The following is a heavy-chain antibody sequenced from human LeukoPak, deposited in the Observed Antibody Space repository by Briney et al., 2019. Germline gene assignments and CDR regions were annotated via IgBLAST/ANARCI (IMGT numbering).Heavy chain of an antibody. CDR2: IQYDGNNK. CDR3: AELGITMIGGV. D-gene: IGHD3-10*02. CDR1: GFSFSTYA. Sequence: PGGSLRLTCAASGFSFSTYAMHWVRQAPGKGLEWVAFIQYDGNNKEYADSVKGRFTISRDNAKNSLYLQMNSLRAEDTAVYYCAELGITMIGGVWGKGTTVTISS. J-gene: IGHJ6*04. V-gene: IGHV3-30*02.